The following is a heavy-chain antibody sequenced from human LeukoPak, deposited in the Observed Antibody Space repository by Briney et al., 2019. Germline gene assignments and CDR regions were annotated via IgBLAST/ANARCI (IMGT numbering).Heavy chain of an antibody. J-gene: IGHJ6*02. CDR2: IYSGGST. D-gene: IGHD6-13*01. V-gene: IGHV3-53*01. CDR1: GFTVSSNY. CDR3: ARISSSSWDYYYYGMDV. Sequence: GGSLRLSCAASGFTVSSNYMSWVRQAPGKGLEWVPVIYSGGSTYYADSAKGRFTISRDNSKNTLYLQMNSLRAEDTAVYYCARISSSSWDYYYYGMDVWGQGTTVTVSS.